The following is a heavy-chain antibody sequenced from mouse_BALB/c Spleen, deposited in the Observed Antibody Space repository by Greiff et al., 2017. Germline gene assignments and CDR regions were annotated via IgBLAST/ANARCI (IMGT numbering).Heavy chain of an antibody. D-gene: IGHD1-1*01. CDR2: ISYSGST. V-gene: IGHV3-8*02. CDR3: ARHYGSRGWFAY. CDR1: GDSITSGY. Sequence: EVKLMESGPSLVKPSQTLSLTCSVTGDSITSGYWNWIRKFPGNKLEYMGYISYSGSTYYNPSLKSRISITRDTSKNQYYLQLNSVTTEDTATYYCARHYGSRGWFAYWGQGTLVTVSA. J-gene: IGHJ3*01.